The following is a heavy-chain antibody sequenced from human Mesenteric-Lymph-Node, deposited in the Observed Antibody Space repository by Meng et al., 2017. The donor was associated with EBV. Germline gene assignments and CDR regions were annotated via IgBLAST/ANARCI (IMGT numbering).Heavy chain of an antibody. CDR2: HGGTR. CDR1: GGSPSSGHW. J-gene: IGHJ4*02. D-gene: IGHD6-19*01. CDR3: ATFNSGSYKYYFDH. Sequence: QLQLQESGPRLVKSSETLSLTCGVSGGSPSSGHWWSWVRQPPGKGLEWIGEHGGTRNYNPSLRSRVTISLDYSKNQFSLTLRSVTAADTAVYYCATFNSGSYKYYFDHWGRGILVTVYS. V-gene: IGHV4-4*02.